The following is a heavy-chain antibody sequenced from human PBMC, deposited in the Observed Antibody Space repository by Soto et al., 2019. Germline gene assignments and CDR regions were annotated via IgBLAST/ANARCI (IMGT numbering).Heavy chain of an antibody. D-gene: IGHD1-26*01. CDR2: IYSGGST. J-gene: IGHJ5*02. V-gene: IGHV3-53*04. Sequence: GGSLRLSCAASGFTVSSNYMSWVRQAPGKGLEWVSVIYSGGSTYYADSVKGRFTISRHNSKNTLYLQMNSLRAEDTAVYYCARETLPFQEGGFDPWGQGTLVTVSS. CDR3: ARETLPFQEGGFDP. CDR1: GFTVSSNY.